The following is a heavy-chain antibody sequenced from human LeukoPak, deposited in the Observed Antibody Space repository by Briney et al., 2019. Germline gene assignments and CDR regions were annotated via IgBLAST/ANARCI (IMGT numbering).Heavy chain of an antibody. J-gene: IGHJ4*02. CDR3: ARGRCSSSSCYHGRFDY. V-gene: IGHV1-8*01. CDR2: MNTNSGNT. Sequence: ASVKVSCKASGYTFATYDINWVRQAPGQGLEWMGWMNTNSGNTGYAQKFQGRVTMTRDTSISTAYMELSSLRSEDTAVYYCARGRCSSSSCYHGRFDYWGQGTLVTVSS. D-gene: IGHD2-2*01. CDR1: GYTFATYD.